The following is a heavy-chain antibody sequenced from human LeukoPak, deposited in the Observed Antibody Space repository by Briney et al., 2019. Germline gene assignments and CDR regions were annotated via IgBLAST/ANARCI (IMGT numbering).Heavy chain of an antibody. CDR2: IKQDGSEK. CDR1: GFTFSTYW. V-gene: IGHV3-7*01. D-gene: IGHD4-17*01. J-gene: IGHJ4*02. Sequence: PGGSLRLSCEASGFTFSTYWMSWVRQAPGKGLEWVANIKQDGSEKYYVDSVKGRFTISRDNAKNSLYLQMNSLRAEDTAVYYCVRRHFGDYGDFWGQGTLVTVSS. CDR3: VRRHFGDYGDF.